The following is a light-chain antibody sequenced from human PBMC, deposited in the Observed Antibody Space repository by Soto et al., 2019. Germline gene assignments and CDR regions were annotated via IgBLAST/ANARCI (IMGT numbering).Light chain of an antibody. J-gene: IGKJ3*01. CDR3: QKYSSVPV. Sequence: DIQMTQSPTSLSASVGDRVTITYRASQAIKNFVAWYQQKPGKPPKLLIYAASTLQSGVPSRFSGSGSGTDFTLTINSLQPEDVATYSCQKYSSVPVFGPGTKVEI. CDR2: AAS. V-gene: IGKV1-27*01. CDR1: QAIKNF.